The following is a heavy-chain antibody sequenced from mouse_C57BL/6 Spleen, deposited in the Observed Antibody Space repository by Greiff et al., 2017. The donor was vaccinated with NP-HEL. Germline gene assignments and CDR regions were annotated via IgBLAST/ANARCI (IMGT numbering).Heavy chain of an antibody. CDR3: ARRGLPRRYFEV. CDR2: IDPEDGET. Sequence: EVKLMESGAELVKPGASVKLSCTASGFNIKDYYMHWVKQRTEQGLEWIGRIDPEDGETKYAPNFPGKATITADTSYNTAYLQLSSLTSEDTAVYYCARRGLPRRYFEVWGTGTTVTVSS. CDR1: GFNIKDYY. D-gene: IGHD3-1*01. J-gene: IGHJ1*03. V-gene: IGHV14-2*01.